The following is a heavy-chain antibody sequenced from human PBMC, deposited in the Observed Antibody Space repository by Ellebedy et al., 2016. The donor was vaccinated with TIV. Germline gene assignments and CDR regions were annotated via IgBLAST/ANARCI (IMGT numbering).Heavy chain of an antibody. D-gene: IGHD2-21*01. J-gene: IGHJ3*02. Sequence: GESLKISXAASGFIFDRFGMHWVRRAPGKGLEWVVVISYDGRNAYYADSVKGRFTISRDNSKNALYLQMNSLRAEDTAVYYCAKDRSVVVIAMGHDAFDIWGQGTMVTVSS. CDR2: ISYDGRNA. CDR3: AKDRSVVVIAMGHDAFDI. V-gene: IGHV3-30*18. CDR1: GFIFDRFG.